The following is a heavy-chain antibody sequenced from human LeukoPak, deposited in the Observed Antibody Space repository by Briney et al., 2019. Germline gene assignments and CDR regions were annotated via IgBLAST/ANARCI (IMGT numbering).Heavy chain of an antibody. CDR2: ISGGGGST. CDR3: AKGGKWDVTPFDY. V-gene: IGHV3-23*01. Sequence: GGSLRLSCAASGFTFTSYSMNWVRQAPGKGLEWVSTISGGGGSTYYADSVKGRFTISRDNSKSTLYLQVNSLRAEDTAVYYCAKGGKWDVTPFDYWGQGTLVAVSS. CDR1: GFTFTSYS. J-gene: IGHJ4*02. D-gene: IGHD1-26*01.